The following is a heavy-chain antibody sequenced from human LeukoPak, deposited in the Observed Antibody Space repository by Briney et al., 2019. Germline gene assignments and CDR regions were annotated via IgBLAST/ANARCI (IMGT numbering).Heavy chain of an antibody. Sequence: SETLSLTCTVSGGSIGTYYWSWIRQPPGKGLEWIGYIYYNGYTDYNPSLKSRVTISLHTSKNQFSLKLSSVTAADTAVYYCARESRRSYCNEYWGQGTLVTVSS. CDR3: ARESRRSYCNEY. D-gene: IGHD3-10*01. CDR2: IYYNGYT. V-gene: IGHV4-59*12. CDR1: GGSIGTYY. J-gene: IGHJ4*02.